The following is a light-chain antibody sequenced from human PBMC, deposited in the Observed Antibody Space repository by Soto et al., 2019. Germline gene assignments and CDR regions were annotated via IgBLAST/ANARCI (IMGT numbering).Light chain of an antibody. J-gene: IGKJ2*01. V-gene: IGKV1-39*01. CDR2: AAS. Sequence: DIQMTQSPSSLSASVGDRVRITCRASQGISTYLNWYQQIPGKAPQLLIFAASSLQSGVPSRFSGRGSGTEFTLTISSLQPEDFATYLCQQSYSIPYTFGQGTKLEIK. CDR1: QGISTY. CDR3: QQSYSIPYT.